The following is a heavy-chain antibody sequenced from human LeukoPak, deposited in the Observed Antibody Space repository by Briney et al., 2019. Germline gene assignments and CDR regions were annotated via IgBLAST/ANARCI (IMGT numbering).Heavy chain of an antibody. CDR1: EFTVNNNS. V-gene: IGHV3-53*01. CDR2: LYSCSST. CDR3: AKDFRIGYSAHFDY. J-gene: IGHJ4*02. Sequence: GGSLRLSCATSEFTVNNNSMSWVRQAPGKGLEWVSVLYSCSSTYYADSVKGRFSISRDNSKNTLYLQMDSLRGEDTAVYYCAKDFRIGYSAHFDYWGQGALVTVSS. D-gene: IGHD2-21*01.